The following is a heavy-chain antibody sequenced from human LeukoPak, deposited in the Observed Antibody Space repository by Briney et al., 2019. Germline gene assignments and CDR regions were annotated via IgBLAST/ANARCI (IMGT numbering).Heavy chain of an antibody. CDR1: GFSFSSYG. Sequence: GGSLRLSCAASGFSFSSYGMHWVRQAPGKGLEWVAYIRDDGSNKYYADSVKGRFTISRDNSKNTLSLQMNSLRAEDTAVYYCASTTVVTSAWGQGTLVTVSS. V-gene: IGHV3-30*02. CDR3: ASTTVVTSA. J-gene: IGHJ4*02. CDR2: IRDDGSNK. D-gene: IGHD4-23*01.